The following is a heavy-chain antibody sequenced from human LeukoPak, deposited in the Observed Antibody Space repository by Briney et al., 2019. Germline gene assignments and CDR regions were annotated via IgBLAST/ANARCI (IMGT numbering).Heavy chain of an antibody. J-gene: IGHJ4*02. CDR2: MNSDGSST. D-gene: IGHD6-13*01. CDR1: GFTFSSYW. CDR3: ARDGGMAAANQ. V-gene: IGHV3-74*01. Sequence: GGSLRLSCAASGFTFSSYWMHWVRQAPGKGLVWLSRMNSDGSSTSYADSVKGRFTISRDNAKNTLYLQMNSLRAEDTAVYYCARDGGMAAANQWAQGTLVTVSS.